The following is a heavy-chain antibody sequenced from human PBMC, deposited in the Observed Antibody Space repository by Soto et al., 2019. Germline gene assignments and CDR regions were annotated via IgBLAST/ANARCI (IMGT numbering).Heavy chain of an antibody. V-gene: IGHV4-31*03. CDR2: IYSNGDT. Sequence: SETLSLTCSVSSDSMNSGGYYWSWIRQHPGKGLEWIGYIYSNGDTYYNPSLKGRVTISVDTSKNQFSLNLTSVTAADTAVYYCARRGGSSSGYYYYAMDVWGQGTTVTVSS. CDR3: ARRGGSSSGYYYYAMDV. CDR1: SDSMNSGGYY. J-gene: IGHJ6*02. D-gene: IGHD6-6*01.